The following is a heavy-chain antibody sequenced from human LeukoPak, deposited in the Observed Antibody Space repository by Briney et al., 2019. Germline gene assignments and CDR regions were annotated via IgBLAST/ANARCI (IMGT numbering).Heavy chain of an antibody. CDR1: GGSISNYY. D-gene: IGHD5-18*01. V-gene: IGHV4-59*01. Sequence: SETLSLTCTVCGGSISNYYWSWIRQPPGKGLEWIAYIDYRGSTTYNPSLKSRVTISVDTSRNQFSLKLSSVTAADTAVYYCARSRSGYSYDHAAFDIWGQGTMVTVSS. J-gene: IGHJ3*02. CDR2: IDYRGST. CDR3: ARSRSGYSYDHAAFDI.